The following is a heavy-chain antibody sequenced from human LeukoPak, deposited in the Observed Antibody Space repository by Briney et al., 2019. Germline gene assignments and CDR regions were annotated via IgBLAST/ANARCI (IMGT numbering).Heavy chain of an antibody. CDR2: ISGSDDGT. CDR3: AKRGPIYSSTPGNYFDY. J-gene: IGHJ4*02. CDR1: GFTFRNCG. D-gene: IGHD3-10*01. V-gene: IGHV3-23*01. Sequence: PGGSLRLSCVAYGFTFRNCGMTWVRQAPGKGLEWVSTISGSDDGTYYADSVRGRFTISRDNSKNTLYLQMKALRDEDTATYYCAKRGPIYSSTPGNYFDYWGQGTLVTVSS.